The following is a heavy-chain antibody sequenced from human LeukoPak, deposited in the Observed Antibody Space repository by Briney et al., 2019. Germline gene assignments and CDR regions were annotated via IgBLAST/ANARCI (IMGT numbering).Heavy chain of an antibody. CDR1: GGTFSSYA. V-gene: IGHV1-69*13. J-gene: IGHJ4*02. CDR3: ARVKFSSSWYVGGFDY. CDR2: IIPIFGTA. Sequence: GASVKVSCKASGGTFSSYAISWVRQAPGQGLEWMGGIIPIFGTANYAQKFQGRVTITADESTSTAYMELSSLRSEDTAVYYCARVKFSSSWYVGGFDYWGQGTLVTVSS. D-gene: IGHD6-13*01.